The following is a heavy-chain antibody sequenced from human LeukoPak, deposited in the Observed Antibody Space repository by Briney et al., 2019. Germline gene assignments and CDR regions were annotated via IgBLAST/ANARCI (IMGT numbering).Heavy chain of an antibody. CDR2: IYPGDSDT. CDR3: ARGPRRDGYNYVFDH. Sequence: GESLKISCKGSGYSFTSYWIGWVRQMPGKGLEWMGIIYPGDSDTRYSPSFQGQVTISADKSISTAYLQWSSLKASDTAMYYCARGPRRDGYNYVFDHWGQGTLVTVSS. J-gene: IGHJ4*02. V-gene: IGHV5-51*01. D-gene: IGHD5-24*01. CDR1: GYSFTSYW.